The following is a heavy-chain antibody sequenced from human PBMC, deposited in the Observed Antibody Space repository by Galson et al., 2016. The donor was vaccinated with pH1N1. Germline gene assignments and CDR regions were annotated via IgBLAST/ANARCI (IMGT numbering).Heavy chain of an antibody. CDR1: GFTFSGYS. D-gene: IGHD5-18*01. Sequence: SLRLSCAGSGFTFSGYSMDWVRQAPGRGPEWISYINSRGTSTIYSESVKGRFTVSRDNGQNSLYLEMNTLRVEDTAVYYCARDLSGFTYGYMSSYFDLCGQGALVIVSP. CDR2: INSRGTST. J-gene: IGHJ4*02. V-gene: IGHV3-48*04. CDR3: ARDLSGFTYGYMSSYFDL.